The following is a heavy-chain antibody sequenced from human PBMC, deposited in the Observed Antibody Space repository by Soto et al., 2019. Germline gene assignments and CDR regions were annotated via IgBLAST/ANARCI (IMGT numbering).Heavy chain of an antibody. D-gene: IGHD2-15*01. V-gene: IGHV3-33*01. Sequence: QVQLVESGGGVVQPGRSLRLSCAASGFTFSSYGMHWVRQAPGKGLEWAAVIWYDGSNKYYADSVKGRFTISRDNSKNTLYLQMNSLRAEDTAVYYCARETRVGGWGMDVWGQGTTVTVSS. J-gene: IGHJ6*02. CDR2: IWYDGSNK. CDR3: ARETRVGGWGMDV. CDR1: GFTFSSYG.